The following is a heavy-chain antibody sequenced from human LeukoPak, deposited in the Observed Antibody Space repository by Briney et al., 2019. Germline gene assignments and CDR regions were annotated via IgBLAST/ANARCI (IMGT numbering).Heavy chain of an antibody. V-gene: IGHV1-69*13. CDR3: AREGGGPFDP. CDR2: IIPVFGTG. CDR1: GGTFSSYA. J-gene: IGHJ5*02. D-gene: IGHD3-16*01. Sequence: SVKVSCKASGGTFSSYAISWVRQAPGQGLEWMGGIIPVFGTGNYAQKFQGRLTITADESTSTAYMELSSLTSEDTAVYYCAREGGGPFDPWGQGTLVTVSS.